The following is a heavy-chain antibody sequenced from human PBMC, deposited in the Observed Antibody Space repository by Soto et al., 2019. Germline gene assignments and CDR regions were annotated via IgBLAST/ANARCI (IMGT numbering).Heavy chain of an antibody. Sequence: QVQLVESGGGVVQPGRSLRLSCAASGFIFSSYGMHWVRQAPGKGLEWVAVISYDGSNKYYADSVKGRFTISRDNSKNTLYLQMNSLRAEDTAVYYCAKDRVGGEMDYWGQGTLVTVSS. CDR1: GFIFSSYG. CDR2: ISYDGSNK. CDR3: AKDRVGGEMDY. D-gene: IGHD1-26*01. V-gene: IGHV3-30*18. J-gene: IGHJ4*02.